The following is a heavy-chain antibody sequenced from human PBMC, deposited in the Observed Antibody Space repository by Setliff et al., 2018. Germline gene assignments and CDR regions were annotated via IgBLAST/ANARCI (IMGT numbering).Heavy chain of an antibody. CDR2: IHYSGST. D-gene: IGHD3-10*01. J-gene: IGHJ5*02. Sequence: SETLSLTCSVSGASINRDYWNWIRQPPGKGLEWIGYIHYSGSTNYNPSLKSRVTISFNTSKNQISLKLSSVTAADTAVYYCARLSHAYYYGSGSYFGFDPWGQGTLVTVSS. CDR1: GASINRDY. CDR3: ARLSHAYYYGSGSYFGFDP. V-gene: IGHV4-59*08.